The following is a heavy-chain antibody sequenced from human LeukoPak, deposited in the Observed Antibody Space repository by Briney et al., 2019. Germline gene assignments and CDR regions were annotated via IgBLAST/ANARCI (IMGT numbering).Heavy chain of an antibody. J-gene: IGHJ4*02. CDR3: AKDAPYCSGGSCYDC. CDR2: ISGSGGST. CDR1: GCTFSSYA. Sequence: TGGSLRLSCAASGCTFSSYAKSWVRQAPGKGLEWVSAISGSGGSTYYADSVKGRFTISRDNSKNTLYLQMNSLRAEDTAVYYCAKDAPYCSGGSCYDCWGQGTLVTVSS. V-gene: IGHV3-23*01. D-gene: IGHD2-15*01.